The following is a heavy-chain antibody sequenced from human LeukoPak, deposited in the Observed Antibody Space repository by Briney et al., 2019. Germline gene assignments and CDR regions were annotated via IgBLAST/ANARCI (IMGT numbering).Heavy chain of an antibody. J-gene: IGHJ4*02. D-gene: IGHD2-15*01. CDR1: GYTFTSYG. CDR3: ARASYCSDGGCYSDY. V-gene: IGHV1-18*01. Sequence: GASVKVSCKASGYTFTSYGISWVRQAPGQGLEWMGWISAYNGNTNYAQKLQGRVTMTTDTSTSTAYMELRSLKSDDTAVYYCARASYCSDGGCYSDYWGQGTLVTVSS. CDR2: ISAYNGNT.